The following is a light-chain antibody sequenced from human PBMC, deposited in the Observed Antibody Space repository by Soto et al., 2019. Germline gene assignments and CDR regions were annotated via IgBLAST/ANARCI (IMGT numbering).Light chain of an antibody. CDR3: CSYAGSYTPV. Sequence: QSALTQPRSVSGSPGQSVTISCTGTSSDVGTYNYVSWYQQQPGKAPKLMIYDVSQRPSGVPDRFSGSKSGNTASLTISGLQAADESDYYCCSYAGSYTPVFGGGTKVTVL. CDR1: SSDVGTYNY. CDR2: DVS. V-gene: IGLV2-11*01. J-gene: IGLJ2*01.